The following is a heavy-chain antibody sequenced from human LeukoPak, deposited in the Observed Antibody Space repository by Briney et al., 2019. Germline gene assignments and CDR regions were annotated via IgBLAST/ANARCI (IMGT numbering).Heavy chain of an antibody. CDR2: IYYSAST. D-gene: IGHD2-2*01. Sequence: SETLSLTCTVSGGSISTYYWTWIRHPPEKGLELIGHIYYSASTNYNHSLKSRDTISVDTSKNQFSLRLSSVTAADTAVYYCARVAYCSSTTLCLRCAFDIWGQGTMFT. CDR3: ARVAYCSSTTLCLRCAFDI. J-gene: IGHJ3*02. V-gene: IGHV4-59*01. CDR1: GGSISTYY.